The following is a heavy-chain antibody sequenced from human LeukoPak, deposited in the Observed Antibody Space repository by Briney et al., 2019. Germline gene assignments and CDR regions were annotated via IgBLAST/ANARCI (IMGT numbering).Heavy chain of an antibody. CDR1: GGTFSSYA. Sequence: SVKVSCKASGGTFSSYAISWVRQAPGQGLEWMGGIIPIFGTANYAQKFQGRVTITADESTSTAYMELSSLRSEDTAVYYCARKDDILTGSPFDYWSQGTLVTVFS. D-gene: IGHD3-9*01. CDR3: ARKDDILTGSPFDY. CDR2: IIPIFGTA. V-gene: IGHV1-69*13. J-gene: IGHJ4*02.